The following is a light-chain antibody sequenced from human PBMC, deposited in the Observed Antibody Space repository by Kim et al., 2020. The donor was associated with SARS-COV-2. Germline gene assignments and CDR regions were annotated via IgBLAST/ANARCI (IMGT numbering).Light chain of an antibody. CDR1: QSVSSY. CDR3: QQRSNWPPLT. CDR2: DAS. V-gene: IGKV3-11*01. Sequence: EIVLTQSPATLSLSPGERATLSCRASQSVSSYLAWYQQKPGQAPRLLIYDASNRATGIPARFSGSVSGTDFTLTNSSLEPEDFAVYYCQQRSNWPPLTFGGGNKVDIK. J-gene: IGKJ4*01.